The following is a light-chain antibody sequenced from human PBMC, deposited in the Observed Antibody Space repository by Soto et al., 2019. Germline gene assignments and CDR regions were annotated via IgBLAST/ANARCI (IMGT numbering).Light chain of an antibody. Sequence: QSVLTQPPSASGTPGQRVTISCSGSSSNIASNTVNWYQQLPGTAPKLLIYNNNQRPSGVLDRFSGSKSGTSASLAISGLQSEDEADYYCAACDDSLNGPLFGGGTKLTVL. CDR2: NNN. CDR1: SSNIASNT. V-gene: IGLV1-44*01. CDR3: AACDDSLNGPL. J-gene: IGLJ2*01.